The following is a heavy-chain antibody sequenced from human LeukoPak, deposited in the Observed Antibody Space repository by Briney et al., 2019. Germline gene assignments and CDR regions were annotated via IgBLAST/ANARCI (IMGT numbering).Heavy chain of an antibody. D-gene: IGHD3-3*01. CDR2: INHSGST. J-gene: IGHJ5*02. CDR3: ARGRKHYDFWTGYYIGGFDP. Sequence: PSETLSLTCAVYGGSFSGYYWSWIRQPPGKGLEWIGEINHSGSTNYNPSLKSRVTISVDTSKNQFSLKLSSVTAADTAVYYCARGRKHYDFWTGYYIGGFDPWGQGTLVTVSS. CDR1: GGSFSGYY. V-gene: IGHV4-34*01.